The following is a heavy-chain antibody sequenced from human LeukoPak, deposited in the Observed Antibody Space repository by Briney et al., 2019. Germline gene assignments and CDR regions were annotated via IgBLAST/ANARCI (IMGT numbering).Heavy chain of an antibody. Sequence: SETLSLTCTVSGVSISSYYWSWIRQPAGKGLEWIGRIYTSGRTNYNPSLKSRVTMSVDTSKKQFSLKLSSVTAADTAVYYCARDPQLGPFDYWGQGTLVTVST. D-gene: IGHD6-6*01. V-gene: IGHV4-4*07. J-gene: IGHJ4*02. CDR3: ARDPQLGPFDY. CDR1: GVSISSYY. CDR2: IYTSGRT.